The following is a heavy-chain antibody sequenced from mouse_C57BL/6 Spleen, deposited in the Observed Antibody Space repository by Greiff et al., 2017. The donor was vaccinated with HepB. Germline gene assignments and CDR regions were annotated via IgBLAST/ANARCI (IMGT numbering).Heavy chain of an antibody. Sequence: VQLQQPGAELVRPGSSVKLSCKASGYTFTSYWMDWVKQRPGQGLEWIGNIYPSDSETHYNQKFKDKATLTVDKSSSTAYMQLSSLTSEDSAVYYCARKGYDGNHYAMDYWGQGTSVTVSS. J-gene: IGHJ4*01. CDR2: IYPSDSET. D-gene: IGHD2-1*01. CDR3: ARKGYDGNHYAMDY. CDR1: GYTFTSYW. V-gene: IGHV1-61*01.